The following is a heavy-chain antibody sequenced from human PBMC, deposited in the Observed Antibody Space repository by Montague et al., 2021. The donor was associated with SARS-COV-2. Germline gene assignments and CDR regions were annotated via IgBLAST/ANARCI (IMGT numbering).Heavy chain of an antibody. J-gene: IGHJ3*02. Sequence: SETLSLTCTVSGGSISSSNYYWDWIRQPPGKGLEWIGSFYDSGSTYYNPSLKSRVTISVDTSKNHFSLKLSSVTAADMAVYYCARRGRKLLPVATTVGGLDIWGQGTMVTVSS. D-gene: IGHD5-12*01. CDR1: GGSISSSNYY. V-gene: IGHV4-39*02. CDR3: ARRGRKLLPVATTVGGLDI. CDR2: FYDSGST.